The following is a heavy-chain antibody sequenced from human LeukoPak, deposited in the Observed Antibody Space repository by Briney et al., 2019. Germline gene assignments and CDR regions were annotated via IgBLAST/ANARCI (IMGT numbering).Heavy chain of an antibody. J-gene: IGHJ3*02. CDR3: ATISAQTSDI. V-gene: IGHV3-7*01. CDR2: IKPDGSDK. CDR1: GFTFSSYW. D-gene: IGHD5-24*01. Sequence: PGGSLRLSCVGSGFTFSSYWVNWVRQSPGKGLEWVANIKPDGSDKYYVDSARGRFTVSRDNVKNSAFLQMNSLRAEDTAIYYCATISAQTSDIWGQGTLVSVSS.